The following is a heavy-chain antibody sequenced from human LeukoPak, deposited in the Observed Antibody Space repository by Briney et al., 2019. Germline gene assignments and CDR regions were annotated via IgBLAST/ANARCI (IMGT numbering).Heavy chain of an antibody. J-gene: IGHJ4*02. V-gene: IGHV1-46*01. CDR1: GYAFTNYH. Sequence: GASVKVSCKASGYAFTNYHMFWVRQAPGQGLEWMGIINPNGGGTNYAQKFQGRVTMTRDTSTSTVYMDLSSLTSEDMALYYCARGVDNSRYYFDYWGQGTLVTVSS. CDR2: INPNGGGT. D-gene: IGHD1-14*01. CDR3: ARGVDNSRYYFDY.